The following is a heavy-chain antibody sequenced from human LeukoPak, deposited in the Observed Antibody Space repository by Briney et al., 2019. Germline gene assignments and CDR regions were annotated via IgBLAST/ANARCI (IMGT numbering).Heavy chain of an antibody. Sequence: LGGSLRLSCAASGFTFSNFGMHWVRQAPGKGLEWVAVIWYDGSNKYHADSVKGRFTISRDNSKNTLYLQMNSLRAEDTAVYYCAKDRGGGIVVVVAATVWGQGTLVTVSS. D-gene: IGHD2-15*01. CDR1: GFTFSNFG. CDR2: IWYDGSNK. CDR3: AKDRGGGIVVVVAATV. J-gene: IGHJ4*02. V-gene: IGHV3-33*06.